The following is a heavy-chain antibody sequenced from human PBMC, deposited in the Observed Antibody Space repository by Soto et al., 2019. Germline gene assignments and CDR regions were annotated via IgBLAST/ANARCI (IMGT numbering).Heavy chain of an antibody. V-gene: IGHV3-30*18. CDR1: GFTFSSYG. CDR3: AKVKASYDSSGPEYDY. J-gene: IGHJ4*02. D-gene: IGHD3-22*01. CDR2: ISYDGSNK. Sequence: LRLSCAASGFTFSSYGMHWVRQAPGKGLEWVAVISYDGSNKYYADSVKGRFTISRDNSKNTLYLQMNSLRAEDTAVYYCAKVKASYDSSGPEYDYWGQGTLVTVSS.